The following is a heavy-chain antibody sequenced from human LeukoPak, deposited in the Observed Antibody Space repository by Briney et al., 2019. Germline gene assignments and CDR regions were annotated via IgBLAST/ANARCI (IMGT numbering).Heavy chain of an antibody. CDR2: IYYSGST. CDR1: GGSISSYY. Sequence: SETLSLTCTVSGGSISSYYWSWIRQPPGKGLEWIGYIYYSGSTNYNPSLKSRVTISVDTSKNQFSLKLSSVTAADTAVYHCARVSPVSFDYWGQGTLVTVSS. J-gene: IGHJ4*02. V-gene: IGHV4-59*01. CDR3: ARVSPVSFDY.